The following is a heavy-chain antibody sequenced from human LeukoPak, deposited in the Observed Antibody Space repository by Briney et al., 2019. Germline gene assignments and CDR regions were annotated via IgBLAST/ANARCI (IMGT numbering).Heavy chain of an antibody. Sequence: GGSLRLSCAASGFTVSSNYMTWVRQAPGKGLEWVANIKNDGAVKNYVDSVKGRFTTSRDNAKNSLYLQMNSLRAEDTAVYYCAKDSYSKGDFWGQGVLVTVSS. CDR2: IKNDGAVK. D-gene: IGHD6-13*01. CDR1: GFTVSSNY. CDR3: AKDSYSKGDF. V-gene: IGHV3-7*01. J-gene: IGHJ4*02.